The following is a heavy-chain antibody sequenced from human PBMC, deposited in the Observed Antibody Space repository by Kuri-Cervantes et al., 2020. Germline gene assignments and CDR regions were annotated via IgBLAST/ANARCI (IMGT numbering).Heavy chain of an antibody. CDR2: IIPIFGTA. V-gene: IGHV1-69*05. CDR1: GGTFSSYA. D-gene: IGHD6-13*01. J-gene: IGHJ6*03. CDR3: ARVQQHYYYYMDV. Sequence: SVKVSCKASGGTFSSYAISWVRQAPGQGLEWMGGIIPIFGTANYAQKLQGRVTMTTDTSTSTAYMELRSLRSDDTAVYYCARVQQHYYYYMDVWGKGTTVTVSS.